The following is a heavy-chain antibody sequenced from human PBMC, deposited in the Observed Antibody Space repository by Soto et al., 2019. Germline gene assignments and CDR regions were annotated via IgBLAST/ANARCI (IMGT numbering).Heavy chain of an antibody. CDR2: IVVGRGNT. Sequence: GASVKVAWKACGYTVTSSAVQWVRQARGQRLEWIGWIVVGRGNTNYAQKFQERVTITRDMSTSTAYMELSSLRSEDTAVYYCAADLALGNVDYWGQGTLVTVSS. CDR3: AADLALGNVDY. CDR1: GYTVTSSA. V-gene: IGHV1-58*01. D-gene: IGHD7-27*01. J-gene: IGHJ4*02.